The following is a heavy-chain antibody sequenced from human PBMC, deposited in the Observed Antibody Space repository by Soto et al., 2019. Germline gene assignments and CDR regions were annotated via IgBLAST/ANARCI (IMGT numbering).Heavy chain of an antibody. V-gene: IGHV4-34*01. CDR3: ARGAHYYDSSGYYSDY. CDR2: INHSGST. Sequence: PETLSLTCAVYGGSFSGYYWSWIRQPRGKGLEWIGEINHSGSTNYNPSLKSRVTISVDTSKNQFSLKLSSVTAADTAVYYCARGAHYYDSSGYYSDYWGQGTLVTVSS. J-gene: IGHJ4*02. D-gene: IGHD3-22*01. CDR1: GGSFSGYY.